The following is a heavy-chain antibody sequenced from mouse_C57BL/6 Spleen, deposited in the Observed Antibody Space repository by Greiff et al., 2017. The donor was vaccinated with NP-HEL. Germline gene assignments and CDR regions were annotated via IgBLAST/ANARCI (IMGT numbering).Heavy chain of an antibody. CDR2: ISSGSSTI. V-gene: IGHV5-17*01. CDR3: ARASYGNYEGYGDY. Sequence: EVKVVESGGGLVKPGGSLKLSCAASGFTFSDYGMHWVRQAPEKGLEWVAYISSGSSTIYYADTVKGRFTISRDNAKNTLFLQMTSLRSEDTAMYYCARASYGNYEGYGDYWGQGTSVTVSS. CDR1: GFTFSDYG. D-gene: IGHD2-1*01. J-gene: IGHJ4*01.